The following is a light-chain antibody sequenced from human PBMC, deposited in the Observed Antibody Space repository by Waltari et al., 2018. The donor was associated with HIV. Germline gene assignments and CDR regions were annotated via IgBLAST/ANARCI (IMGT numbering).Light chain of an antibody. J-gene: IGLJ3*02. CDR2: SDE. CDR3: GVWDDGLNGPE. V-gene: IGLV1-44*01. Sequence: QSVHPPPPRASGTAGPRVTISCSRSNCTIVTNALSWYQHLPGPAPKPRIYSDEQRPSGVPDRFPDSKSGTSASLAISGLQSEDEADYYCGVWDDGLNGPEFGGGTKLTVL. CDR1: NCTIVTNA.